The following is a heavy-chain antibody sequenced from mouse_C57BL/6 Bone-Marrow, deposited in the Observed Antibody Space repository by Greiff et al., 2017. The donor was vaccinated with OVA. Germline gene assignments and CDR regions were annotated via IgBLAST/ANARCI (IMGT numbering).Heavy chain of an antibody. CDR3: ARNYYGSRGDY. V-gene: IGHV1-81*01. D-gene: IGHD1-1*01. CDR2: IYPRSGNT. J-gene: IGHJ2*01. CDR1: GYTFTSYG. Sequence: VNLVESGAELARPGASVKLSCKASGYTFTSYGISWVKQRTGQGLEWIGEIYPRSGNTYYNEKFKGKATLTADKSSSTAYMELRSLTSEDSAVYFCARNYYGSRGDYWGQGTTLTVSS.